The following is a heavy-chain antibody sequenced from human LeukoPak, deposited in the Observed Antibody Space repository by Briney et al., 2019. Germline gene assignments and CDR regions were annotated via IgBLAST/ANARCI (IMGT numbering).Heavy chain of an antibody. CDR1: GFTFSSYA. J-gene: IGHJ4*02. D-gene: IGHD6-19*01. CDR2: ISYDGSNK. V-gene: IGHV3-30-3*01. Sequence: GRSLRLSCAASGFTFSSYAMHWVRQAPGKGLEWVAVISYDGSNKYYADSVKGRFTISRDNSKNTLYLQMNSLRAEDTAVYYCASVSSSGWYYFDYWGQGTLVTVSS. CDR3: ASVSSSGWYYFDY.